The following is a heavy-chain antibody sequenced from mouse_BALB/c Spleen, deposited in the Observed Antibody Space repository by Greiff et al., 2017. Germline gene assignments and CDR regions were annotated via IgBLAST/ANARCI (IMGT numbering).Heavy chain of an antibody. J-gene: IGHJ2*01. CDR2: ISSGGGST. CDR1: GFAFSSYD. CDR3: ARQTVVPFDY. D-gene: IGHD1-1*01. Sequence: EVKLMESGGGLVKPGGSLKLSCAASGFAFSSYDMSWVRQTPEKRLEWVAYISSGGGSTYYPDTVKGRFTISRDNAKNTLYLQMSSLKSEDTAMYYCARQTVVPFDYWGQGTTLTVSS. V-gene: IGHV5-12-1*01.